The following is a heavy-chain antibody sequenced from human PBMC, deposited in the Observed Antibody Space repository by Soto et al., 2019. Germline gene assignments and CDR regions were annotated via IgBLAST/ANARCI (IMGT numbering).Heavy chain of an antibody. J-gene: IGHJ4*02. CDR1: GFTFSSYG. D-gene: IGHD2-15*01. Sequence: QVQLVESGGGVVQPGRSLRLSCAASGFTFSSYGMHWVRQAPGKGLEWVAVIWYDGSNKYYADSVKGRFTISRDNSKNTLDLQMNSLRAEDTAVYYCARDRSGPFDYWGQGTLVTVSS. CDR2: IWYDGSNK. V-gene: IGHV3-33*01. CDR3: ARDRSGPFDY.